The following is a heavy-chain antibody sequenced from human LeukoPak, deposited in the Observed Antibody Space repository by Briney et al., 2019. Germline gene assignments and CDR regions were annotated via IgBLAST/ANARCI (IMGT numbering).Heavy chain of an antibody. D-gene: IGHD2-15*01. Sequence: ASVKVSCKASGYTFTNYDINWVRQATGQGLEWMGWMNPNSGDTGYAQKFQGRVTMTTNTSISTAYMELSTLRSEDTAVYYCARMNRYCSGGRCYDNYFDPWGQGTLVTVSS. J-gene: IGHJ5*02. CDR2: MNPNSGDT. V-gene: IGHV1-8*01. CDR1: GYTFTNYD. CDR3: ARMNRYCSGGRCYDNYFDP.